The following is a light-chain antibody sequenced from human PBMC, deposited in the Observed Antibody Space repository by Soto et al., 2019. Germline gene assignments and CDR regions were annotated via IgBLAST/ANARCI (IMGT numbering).Light chain of an antibody. CDR1: SSNIGAGYD. J-gene: IGLJ2*01. Sequence: QSVLTQPPSVSGAPGQRVTISCTGSSSNIGAGYDVHWYQQLPGTAPKLLIYGNNNRPSGVPDRFSGSKSGTSASLALTGLQAEDEADYYCQSYDSSLSGPSFGGGTKLTVL. CDR3: QSYDSSLSGPS. CDR2: GNN. V-gene: IGLV1-40*01.